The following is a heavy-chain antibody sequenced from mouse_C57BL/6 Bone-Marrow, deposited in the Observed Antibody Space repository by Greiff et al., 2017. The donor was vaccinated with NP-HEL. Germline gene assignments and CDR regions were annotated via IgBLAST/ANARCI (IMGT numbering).Heavy chain of an antibody. CDR1: GYTFTSYW. CDR2: IYPGSGST. CDR3: ARLLLRDYYAMDY. Sequence: QVQLKQPGAELVKPGASVKMSCKASGYTFTSYWITWVKQRPGQGLEWIGDIYPGSGSTNYNEKFKSKATLTVDTSSSTAYMQLSSLTSEDSAVYYCARLLLRDYYAMDYWGQGTSVTVSS. V-gene: IGHV1-55*01. J-gene: IGHJ4*01. D-gene: IGHD1-1*01.